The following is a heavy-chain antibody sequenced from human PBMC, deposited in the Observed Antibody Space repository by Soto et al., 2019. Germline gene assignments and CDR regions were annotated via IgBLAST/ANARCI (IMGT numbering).Heavy chain of an antibody. D-gene: IGHD3-3*01. CDR2: FGTAGDP. CDR1: GFTFSIYD. J-gene: IGHJ3*02. CDR3: ARGVRRSGYYFRAFDM. V-gene: IGHV3-13*05. Sequence: PGGSLRLSCAASGFTFSIYDMYWVRQAAGKRLEWVSAFGTAGDPYYLGSVKGRFIVSRENAKNSLYLQMNSLRAGDTAVYYCARGVRRSGYYFRAFDMWGRGTMVTVSS.